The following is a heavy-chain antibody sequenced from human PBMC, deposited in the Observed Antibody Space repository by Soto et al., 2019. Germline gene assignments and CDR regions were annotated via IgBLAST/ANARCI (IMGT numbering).Heavy chain of an antibody. CDR3: ARGYTDFDY. CDR2: ISTYNGNT. V-gene: IGHV1-18*01. Sequence: QVQLVQSGAEVKNPGASVKVSCKASGYSFSSFGISWVRQAAGQGLEWMGWISTYNGNTNYAQKLQDRDTMTTDTSTRTAYMELGSLRSDDTAVYYCARGYTDFDYWGQGTLVTVSS. D-gene: IGHD1-26*01. J-gene: IGHJ4*02. CDR1: GYSFSSFG.